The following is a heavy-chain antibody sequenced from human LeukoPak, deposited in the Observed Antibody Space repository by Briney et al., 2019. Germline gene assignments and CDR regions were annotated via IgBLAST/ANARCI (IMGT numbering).Heavy chain of an antibody. CDR1: GFTFSSYS. Sequence: PGGSLRLSCAASGFTFSSYSMNWVRQAPGKGLEWVSSISSSSSYIYYADSVKGRFTISRDNAKNSLYLQMNSLRAEDTAVYYCAKNVPAGTRGYWGQGTLVTVSS. J-gene: IGHJ4*02. CDR3: AKNVPAGTRGY. D-gene: IGHD3-10*02. CDR2: ISSSSSYI. V-gene: IGHV3-21*04.